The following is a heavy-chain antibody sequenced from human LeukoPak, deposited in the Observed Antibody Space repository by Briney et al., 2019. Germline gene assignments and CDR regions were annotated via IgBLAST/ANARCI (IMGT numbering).Heavy chain of an antibody. CDR1: GFTFSSYW. CDR2: IKQDGSEK. Sequence: GGSLRLSCAASGFTFSSYWMSWVRQAPGKGLEWVANIKQDGSEKYYVDSVKGRFTISRDNAKNPLYLQMNSLRAEDTAMYYCARRVVPAALYYYGMDVWGQGTTVTVSS. J-gene: IGHJ6*02. V-gene: IGHV3-7*01. D-gene: IGHD2-2*01. CDR3: ARRVVPAALYYYGMDV.